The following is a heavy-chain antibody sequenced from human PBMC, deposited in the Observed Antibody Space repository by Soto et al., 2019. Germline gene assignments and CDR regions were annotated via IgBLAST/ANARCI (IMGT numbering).Heavy chain of an antibody. D-gene: IGHD6-25*01. CDR2: ISFDATKQ. CDR3: ARHNHGSGNFQPAALDL. Sequence: PGGSLRLSCTVSGFTFTNYALHWVRQAPGKGLEWVAIISFDATKQYYADAVKDRFTISRDNSKNTLYLQMSSLTVEDTAVYYCARHNHGSGNFQPAALDLWGQGTLVTVSS. V-gene: IGHV3-30*04. CDR1: GFTFTNYA. J-gene: IGHJ4*03.